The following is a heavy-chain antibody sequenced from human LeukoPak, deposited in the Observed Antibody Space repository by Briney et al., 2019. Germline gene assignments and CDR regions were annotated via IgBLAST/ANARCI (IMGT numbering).Heavy chain of an antibody. CDR2: ISSSSSYI. D-gene: IGHD4-17*01. J-gene: IGHJ4*02. Sequence: GGSLRLSCAASGFTFSSYSMNWVRQAPGKGLEWVSSISSSSSYIYYADSVKGRFTISRDNAKNSLYLQMNSLRAEDTAVYYCAKDFRDYVTSHWGQGPWATVSP. V-gene: IGHV3-21*01. CDR1: GFTFSSYS. CDR3: AKDFRDYVTSH.